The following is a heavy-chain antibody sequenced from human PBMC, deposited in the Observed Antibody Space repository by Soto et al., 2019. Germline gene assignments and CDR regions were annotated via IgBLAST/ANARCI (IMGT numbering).Heavy chain of an antibody. Sequence: GGSLRLSCAVSGFTFSNYAMTWVRQAPGKGLEWVSTISGSDDSTYYADSVKGRFTISRDNSKNTLFLQMNSLRAEDTAVYYCANLGYDILTGYWVHMDVWGKGTTVTVSS. D-gene: IGHD3-9*01. CDR1: GFTFSNYA. J-gene: IGHJ6*03. V-gene: IGHV3-23*01. CDR2: ISGSDDST. CDR3: ANLGYDILTGYWVHMDV.